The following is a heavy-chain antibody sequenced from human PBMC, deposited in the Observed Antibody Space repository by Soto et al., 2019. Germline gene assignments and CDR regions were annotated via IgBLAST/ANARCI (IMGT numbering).Heavy chain of an antibody. J-gene: IGHJ4*02. V-gene: IGHV3-30*03. CDR2: ISYDGSNK. D-gene: IGHD6-13*01. CDR3: ARVASSSSWHIPHFDQ. Sequence: GSLRLSCAASGFTFSSYGMHWVRQAPGKGLEWVAVISYDGSNKYYGDSVKGRYSISRDNSKNMLDLQMNSLRAEDTAVYYCARVASSSSWHIPHFDQWGQGTLVTVSS. CDR1: GFTFSSYG.